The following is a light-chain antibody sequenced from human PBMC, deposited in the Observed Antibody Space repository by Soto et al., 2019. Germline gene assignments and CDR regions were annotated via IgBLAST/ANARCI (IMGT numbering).Light chain of an antibody. Sequence: SALTQPASVSGSPGQAITISCTGTSSDIGADTSVSWYQQHPGKAPQLMIYAVSHRPSRVSSRFSGSKSGNTISLTISGLQAEDEADYYCSSFTTSSHVVFGGGTKVTVL. J-gene: IGLJ2*01. CDR1: SSDIGADTS. CDR2: AVS. CDR3: SSFTTSSHVV. V-gene: IGLV2-14*03.